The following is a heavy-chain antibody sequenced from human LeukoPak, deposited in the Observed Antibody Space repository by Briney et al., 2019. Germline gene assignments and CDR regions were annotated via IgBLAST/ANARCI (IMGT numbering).Heavy chain of an antibody. D-gene: IGHD6-19*01. CDR1: GYTFTGYY. CDR2: INPNSGGT. Sequence: ASVKVSCKASGYTFTGYYIHWVRQAPGQGLEWMGWINPNSGGTNYAQKFQGRVTMTRDTSISTAYMELNRLTSDDTAVYYRARGQYSSGLGLLDYWGQGTLVTVSS. J-gene: IGHJ4*02. V-gene: IGHV1-2*02. CDR3: ARGQYSSGLGLLDY.